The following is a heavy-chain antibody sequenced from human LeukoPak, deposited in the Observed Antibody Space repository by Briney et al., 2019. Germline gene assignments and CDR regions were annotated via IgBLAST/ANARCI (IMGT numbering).Heavy chain of an antibody. D-gene: IGHD3-22*01. CDR1: GGTFSSYA. Sequence: SVKVSCKASGGTFSSYAISWVRQAPGQGLEWMGGIIPIFGTANYAQKFQGRVTITTDESTSTAYMELSSLRSEDTAVYYCATLGTNGSSGYITIGGSAFDIWGQGTMVTVSS. CDR3: ATLGTNGSSGYITIGGSAFDI. J-gene: IGHJ3*02. V-gene: IGHV1-69*05. CDR2: IIPIFGTA.